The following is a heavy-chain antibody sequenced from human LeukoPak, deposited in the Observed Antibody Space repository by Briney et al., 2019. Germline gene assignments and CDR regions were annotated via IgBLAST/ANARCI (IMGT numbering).Heavy chain of an antibody. J-gene: IGHJ6*04. CDR1: GGTFSIYA. V-gene: IGHV1-69*06. CDR3: ARCSGSYYYYYGMDV. D-gene: IGHD3-10*01. CDR2: IIPIFDTA. Sequence: SVKVSCKPSGGTFSIYAISWVPQAPGQGLEWMGRIIPIFDTANYTQKFPGRVTITVDKSTSTAYMELSSLRSEDTAVYYCARCSGSYYYYYGMDVWGRGTTVTVSS.